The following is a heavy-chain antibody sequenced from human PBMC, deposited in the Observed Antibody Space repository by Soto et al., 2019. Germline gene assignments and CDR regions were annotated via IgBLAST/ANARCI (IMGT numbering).Heavy chain of an antibody. CDR3: VRDYYHISGSHYDIPLDS. J-gene: IGHJ4*02. Sequence: EVQVLESGGGLVQPGGSLRLSCAASGFTFNNYAMTWVRQAPGKGPEWVSTVLQSGDGTFYADSVRGRFIISRDNSKDTLYLQMNSLRAEDTAVYQCVRDYYHISGSHYDIPLDSWGQGTLVTVSS. CDR2: VLQSGDGT. D-gene: IGHD3-10*01. CDR1: GFTFNNYA. V-gene: IGHV3-23*01.